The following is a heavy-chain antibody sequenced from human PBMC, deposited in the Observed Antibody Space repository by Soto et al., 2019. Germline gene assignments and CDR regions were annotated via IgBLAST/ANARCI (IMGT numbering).Heavy chain of an antibody. CDR2: VTHDGSLY. CDR1: GFTFSSCA. Sequence: QVQLVESGGGVVQPGRSLRLSCVASGFTFSSCAMHWVRQVPGKGLEWLAVVTHDGSLYPYADSVKGRFSISRDNSRKTLYLHKNSLRPEDTAVYYCVKDRADTWSFDYWGQGTLVTVSS. J-gene: IGHJ4*02. CDR3: VKDRADTWSFDY. D-gene: IGHD2-8*02. V-gene: IGHV3-30*18.